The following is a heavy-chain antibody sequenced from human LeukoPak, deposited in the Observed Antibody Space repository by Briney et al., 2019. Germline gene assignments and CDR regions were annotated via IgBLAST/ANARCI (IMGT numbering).Heavy chain of an antibody. CDR3: ARKGRVSSGFHY. CDR1: GYTFTSYD. D-gene: IGHD6-6*01. CDR2: MNPNSGNT. J-gene: IGHJ4*02. Sequence: GASVKVSCKASGYTFTSYDINWVRQATGQGLEWMGWMNPNSGNTGYAHKFQGRVTMTRNTTISTAYMELSSLRSGDTAVYYCARKGRVSSGFHYWGQGTLVTVSS. V-gene: IGHV1-8*01.